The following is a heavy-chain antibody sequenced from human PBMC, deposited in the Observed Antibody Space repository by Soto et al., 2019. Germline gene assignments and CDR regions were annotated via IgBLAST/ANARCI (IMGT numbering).Heavy chain of an antibody. D-gene: IGHD1-26*01. CDR3: AHAYGGRSLY. CDR1: GFSLTTDRVG. CDR2: IYWDDSK. J-gene: IGHJ4*02. V-gene: IGHV2-5*02. Sequence: QITLKESGPTLVKPTQTLTLTCTFSGFSLTTDRVGVGWIRQPPGEALEWLAVIYWDDSKTYRPSLESRLTSPKDTSKNPVAPTMTNMDSLDTATYYCAHAYGGRSLYWGQGTLVTVSS.